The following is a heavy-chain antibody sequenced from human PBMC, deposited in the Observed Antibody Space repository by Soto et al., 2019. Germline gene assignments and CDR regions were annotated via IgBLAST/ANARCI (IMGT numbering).Heavy chain of an antibody. Sequence: GASVKVSCKASGYTFTGYYMHWVRQAPGQGLEWMGWINPNSGGTNYAQKFQGRVTMTRGTSISTAYMELSRLRSDDTAVYYCARDPYYYDSSGSWGQGTLVTVSS. CDR2: INPNSGGT. CDR3: ARDPYYYDSSGS. D-gene: IGHD3-22*01. CDR1: GYTFTGYY. V-gene: IGHV1-2*02. J-gene: IGHJ5*02.